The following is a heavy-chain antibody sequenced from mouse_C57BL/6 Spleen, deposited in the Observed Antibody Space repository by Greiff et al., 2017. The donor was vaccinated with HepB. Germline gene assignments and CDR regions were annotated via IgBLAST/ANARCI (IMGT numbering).Heavy chain of an antibody. Sequence: QVQLKQSGAELVKPGASVKISCKASGYAFSSYWMNWVKQRPGKGLEWIGQIYPGDGDTNYNGKFKGKATLTADKSSSTAYMQLSSLTSEDSAVYVCARGRSGYYYGSSYNFDYWGQGTTLTVSS. CDR1: GYAFSSYW. CDR3: ARGRSGYYYGSSYNFDY. V-gene: IGHV1-80*01. CDR2: IYPGDGDT. J-gene: IGHJ2*01. D-gene: IGHD1-1*01.